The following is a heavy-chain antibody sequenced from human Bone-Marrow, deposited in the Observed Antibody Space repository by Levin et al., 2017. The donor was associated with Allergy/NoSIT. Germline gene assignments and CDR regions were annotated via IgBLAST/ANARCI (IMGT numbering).Heavy chain of an antibody. D-gene: IGHD3-10*01. J-gene: IGHJ6*03. Sequence: GASVKVSCKASGGTFSSYAISWVRQAPGQGLEWMGGIIPIFGTANYAQKFQGRVTITADESTSTAYMELSSLRSEDTAVYYCAGPGDFTMVQGVIPGWYYYMDVWGKGTTVTVSS. CDR3: AGPGDFTMVQGVIPGWYYYMDV. CDR1: GGTFSSYA. CDR2: IIPIFGTA. V-gene: IGHV1-69*13.